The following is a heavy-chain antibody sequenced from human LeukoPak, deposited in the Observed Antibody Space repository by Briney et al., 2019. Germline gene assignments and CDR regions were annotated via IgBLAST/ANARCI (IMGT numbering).Heavy chain of an antibody. V-gene: IGHV3-21*06. CDR2: ISSSSSYI. J-gene: IGHJ3*02. D-gene: IGHD3-3*01. CDR3: GRDWPPVPRDFFFYM. CDR1: GFTFSSYS. Sequence: GGSLRLSCAASGFTFSSYSMTWVRQAPGKGLEWVSSISSSSSYIYYADSVKGRFTISRDNAKNSLYLQMNSLRAEDTAGYYWGRDWPPVPRDFFFYMWGKGTMVIVS.